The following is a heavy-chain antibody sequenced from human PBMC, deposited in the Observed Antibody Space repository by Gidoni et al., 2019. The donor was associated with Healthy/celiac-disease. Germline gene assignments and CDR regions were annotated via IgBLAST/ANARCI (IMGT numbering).Heavy chain of an antibody. CDR2: SYSGGST. J-gene: IGHJ4*02. CDR3: ARDSSSWYYFDY. D-gene: IGHD6-13*01. CDR1: GFTVSSNY. Sequence: EVQLVESGGGLVQPGGSLRLTCAASGFTVSSNYMSWVRQAPGKGLEWVSVSYSGGSTYYADSVKGRFTISRDNSKNTLYLQMNSLRAEDTAVYYCARDSSSWYYFDYWGQGTLVTVSS. V-gene: IGHV3-66*02.